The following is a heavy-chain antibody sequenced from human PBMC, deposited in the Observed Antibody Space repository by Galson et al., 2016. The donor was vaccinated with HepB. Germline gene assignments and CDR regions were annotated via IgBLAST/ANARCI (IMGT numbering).Heavy chain of an antibody. CDR3: ARDSRATFGEPNWFDP. D-gene: IGHD3-3*01. J-gene: IGHJ5*02. V-gene: IGHV3-23*01. CDR1: GFTFSSYA. Sequence: SLRLSCAASGFTFSSYAMRWVRQAPGKGLEWVSGFSGSGFVYTYYTDSVKGRFTISRDNAKNSLYLQMNSLRVEDTAVYYCARDSRATFGEPNWFDPWGQGTLVIVSS. CDR2: FSGSGFVYT.